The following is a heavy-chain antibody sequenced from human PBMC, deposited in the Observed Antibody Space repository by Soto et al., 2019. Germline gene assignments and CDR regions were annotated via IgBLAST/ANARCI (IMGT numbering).Heavy chain of an antibody. CDR3: ARDSPIVGATTYAFAI. J-gene: IGHJ3*02. D-gene: IGHD1-26*01. V-gene: IGHV3-33*01. Sequence: GGSLRLSCAASGFTFSSYGMHWVRQAPGKGLEWVAVIWYDGSNKYYADSVKGRFTISRDNSKNTLYLQMNSLRAEDTAVYYCARDSPIVGATTYAFAIWGQGTMVTVSS. CDR1: GFTFSSYG. CDR2: IWYDGSNK.